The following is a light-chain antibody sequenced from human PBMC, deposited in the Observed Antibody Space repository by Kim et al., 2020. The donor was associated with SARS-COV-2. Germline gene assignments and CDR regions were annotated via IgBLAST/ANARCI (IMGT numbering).Light chain of an antibody. CDR1: KLGDKY. J-gene: IGLJ3*02. V-gene: IGLV3-1*01. CDR2: QDS. CDR3: QAWDSSTWV. Sequence: SYELTQPPSVSVSPGQTASITCSGDKLGDKYACWYQQKPGQSPVLVIYQDSKRPSGIPVRFSGSNSGNTATLTISGTQAMDEADYYCQAWDSSTWVFGGG.